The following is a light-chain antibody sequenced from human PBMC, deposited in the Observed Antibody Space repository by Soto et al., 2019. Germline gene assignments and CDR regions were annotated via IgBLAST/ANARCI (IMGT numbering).Light chain of an antibody. Sequence: DIQMTQSPSSLSASVGDRVTITCRASQAISNSLAWFQQKPEKVPRSLIYDATSLQSGVPSKFSGSGSGTDFTLTISCLQPEDFATYYCQQYADHPFTFGPGTKVDIK. J-gene: IGKJ3*01. CDR3: QQYADHPFT. CDR1: QAISNS. CDR2: DAT. V-gene: IGKV1-16*02.